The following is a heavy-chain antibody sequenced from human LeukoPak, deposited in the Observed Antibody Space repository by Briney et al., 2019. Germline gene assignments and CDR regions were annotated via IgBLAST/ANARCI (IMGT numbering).Heavy chain of an antibody. CDR1: GGSISSGGYS. V-gene: IGHV4-61*08. Sequence: PSETLSLTCAVSGGSISSGGYSWSWIRQPPGKGLEWIGYIYYSGSTNYNPSLKSRVTISVDTSKNQFSLKLSSVTAADTAVYYCARHRIGRGYFDYWGQGTLVTVSS. CDR2: IYYSGST. D-gene: IGHD2/OR15-2a*01. CDR3: ARHRIGRGYFDY. J-gene: IGHJ4*02.